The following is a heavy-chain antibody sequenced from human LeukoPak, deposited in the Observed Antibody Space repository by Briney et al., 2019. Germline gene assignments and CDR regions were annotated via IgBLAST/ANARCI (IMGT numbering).Heavy chain of an antibody. D-gene: IGHD4-17*01. CDR2: ISAYNGNT. CDR1: GYTFTSYG. V-gene: IGHV1-18*04. Sequence: GSVKVSCKASGYTFTSYGISWVRQAPGQGLEWMGWISAYNGNTNYAQRLQGGVTMTTDTSTSTAYMELRSLRSDDTAVYYCARDRAVTIPPDYWGQGTLVTVSS. CDR3: ARDRAVTIPPDY. J-gene: IGHJ4*02.